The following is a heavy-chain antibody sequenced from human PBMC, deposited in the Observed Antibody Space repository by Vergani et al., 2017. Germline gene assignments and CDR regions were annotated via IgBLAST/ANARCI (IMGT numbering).Heavy chain of an antibody. Sequence: QVQLQESGPGLVKPSETLSLTCAVSGYSISSGYYWGWIRQPPGKGLEWIVSIYHSGSTYYNPSLKSRVTISVDTSTNQFSLKLSSVTAADTAVYYCARQNYYYGMDVWGQGTTVTVSS. CDR1: GYSISSGYY. V-gene: IGHV4-38-2*01. CDR2: IYHSGST. J-gene: IGHJ6*02. CDR3: ARQNYYYGMDV.